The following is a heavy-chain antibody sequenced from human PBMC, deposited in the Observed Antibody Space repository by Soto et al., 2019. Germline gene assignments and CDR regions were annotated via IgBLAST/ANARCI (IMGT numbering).Heavy chain of an antibody. V-gene: IGHV3-23*01. D-gene: IGHD5-18*01. Sequence: GGSLRLSCAASGFTFRTYPMSWVRQAPGRGLEWVSTISGSGGSTYYADSVKGRFTVSRDNSKNTLYVQMNSPRVEDTAVYYCATGEGAMVTTPLNYWGQGTLVTVSS. CDR2: ISGSGGST. CDR1: GFTFRTYP. CDR3: ATGEGAMVTTPLNY. J-gene: IGHJ4*02.